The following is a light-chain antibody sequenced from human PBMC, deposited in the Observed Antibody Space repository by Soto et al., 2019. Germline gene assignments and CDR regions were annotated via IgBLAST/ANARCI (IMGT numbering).Light chain of an antibody. CDR1: SSDVGSYNR. V-gene: IGLV2-18*02. CDR2: EVT. J-gene: IGLJ2*01. CDR3: SSKTSSSPL. Sequence: QSALTQPPSVSGSPGQSVTISCTGTSSDVGSYNRVSWYQQSPGTAPKLMIYEVTNRPSGVPDRFSGSKSGNTASLTISGLQAEDEVDYYCSSKTSSSPLFGGGTKLTVL.